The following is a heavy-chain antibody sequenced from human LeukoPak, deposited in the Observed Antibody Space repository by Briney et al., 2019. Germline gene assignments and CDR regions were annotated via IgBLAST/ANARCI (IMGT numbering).Heavy chain of an antibody. CDR3: ARSRSYYYDSSGYYYGY. Sequence: SETLSLTCTVSGGSISSSSYYWSWIRQPPGKGLEWIGEINHSGSTNYNPSLKSRVTISVDTSKNQFSLKLSSVTAADTAVYYCARSRSYYYDSSGYYYGYWGQGTLVTVSS. V-gene: IGHV4-39*07. CDR1: GGSISSSSYY. D-gene: IGHD3-22*01. CDR2: INHSGST. J-gene: IGHJ4*02.